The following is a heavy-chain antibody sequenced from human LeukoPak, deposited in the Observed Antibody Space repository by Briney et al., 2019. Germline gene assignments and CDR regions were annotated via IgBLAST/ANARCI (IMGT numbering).Heavy chain of an antibody. CDR3: ARDYGDYIGALHI. Sequence: SETLSLTCTVSGGSISGYSWNWVRQPPGKGLEWIGLIHYSGSTTYNPSLKSRFTMSVDTSKNQFSLKLSSVTAADTAVYYCARDYGDYIGALHIWGLGTMVTVSS. D-gene: IGHD4-17*01. J-gene: IGHJ3*02. V-gene: IGHV4-59*12. CDR2: IHYSGST. CDR1: GGSISGYS.